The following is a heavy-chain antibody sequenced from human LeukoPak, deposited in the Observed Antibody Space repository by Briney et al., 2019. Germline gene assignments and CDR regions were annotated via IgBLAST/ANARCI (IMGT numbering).Heavy chain of an antibody. V-gene: IGHV4-59*01. CDR2: IYYSGST. J-gene: IGHJ3*02. D-gene: IGHD2-2*01. CDR1: GGAISSYY. Sequence: PSETLSLTCTVSGGAISSYYWSWIRQPPGKGLEWMGYIYYSGSTNYNPSLKSRVTISVDTSKNQFSLKLSSVTAADTAVYYCASEREYCSSTSCYLSAFDIWGQGTMVTVSS. CDR3: ASEREYCSSTSCYLSAFDI.